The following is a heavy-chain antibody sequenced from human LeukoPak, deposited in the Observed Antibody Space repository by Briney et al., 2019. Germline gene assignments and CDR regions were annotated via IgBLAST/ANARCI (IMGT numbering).Heavy chain of an antibody. D-gene: IGHD5-18*01. CDR2: INPNFGST. CDR3: AREGAVATAMLSLDY. CDR1: GYTFTSYY. J-gene: IGHJ4*02. Sequence: ASVKVSCKASGYTFTSYYIHWVRQAPGQGLEWMGIINPNFGSTSYAQKFQGRVTMTSDMSTSTVYMELSSLRFDDTAIYYCAREGAVATAMLSLDYWGQGALVTVSS. V-gene: IGHV1-46*01.